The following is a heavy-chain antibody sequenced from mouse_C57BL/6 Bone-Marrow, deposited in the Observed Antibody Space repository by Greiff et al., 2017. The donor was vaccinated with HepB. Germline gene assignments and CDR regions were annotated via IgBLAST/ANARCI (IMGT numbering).Heavy chain of an antibody. V-gene: IGHV1-7*01. J-gene: IGHJ4*01. Sequence: QVQLQQSGAELAKPGASVKLSCKASGYTFTSYWMHWVKQRPGQGLEWIGYINPSSGYTKYNQKFKDKATLTADKSSSTAYMQLSSLTYEDYAVYYCARTPIDYEYGTYYYARDDGGQGTAVTVSS. CDR2: INPSSGYT. CDR1: GYTFTSYW. CDR3: ARTPIDYEYGTYYYARDD. D-gene: IGHD2-4*01.